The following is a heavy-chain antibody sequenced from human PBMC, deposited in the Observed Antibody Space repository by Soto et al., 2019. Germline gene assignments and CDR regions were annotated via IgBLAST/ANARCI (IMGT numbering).Heavy chain of an antibody. CDR1: GYTFTSYY. Sequence: QVQLVQSGAEVKKPGASVKVSCKASGYTFTSYYMHWVRQAPGQWLEWMGIINPSGGSTSYAQKFQGRVTMTRDTSTSTVYMELSSLRSEDTAVYYCATQGAPYYDYVWGSYRNAFDIWGQGTMVTVSS. CDR3: ATQGAPYYDYVWGSYRNAFDI. J-gene: IGHJ3*02. CDR2: INPSGGST. D-gene: IGHD3-16*02. V-gene: IGHV1-46*01.